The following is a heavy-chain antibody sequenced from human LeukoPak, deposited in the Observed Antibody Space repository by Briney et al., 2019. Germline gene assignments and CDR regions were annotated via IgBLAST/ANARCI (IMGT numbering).Heavy chain of an antibody. V-gene: IGHV1-46*01. Sequence: ASVKVSCKASGYTFTSYYMHWVRQAPGQGLEWMGIINPSGGSTSYAQKFQGRVTMTRDTSTSTVYMELSSLRPEDTAVYYCARVSILGDYYYYGMDVWGQGTTVTVSS. D-gene: IGHD3-16*01. CDR2: INPSGGST. J-gene: IGHJ6*02. CDR1: GYTFTSYY. CDR3: ARVSILGDYYYYGMDV.